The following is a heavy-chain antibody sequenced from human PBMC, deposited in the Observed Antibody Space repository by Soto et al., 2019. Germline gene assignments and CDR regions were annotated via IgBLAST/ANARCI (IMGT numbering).Heavy chain of an antibody. CDR2: IYYSGST. Sequence: QVQLQESGPGLVKPSETLSLTCTVSGGSISSYYWSWIRQPPGKGLEWIGYIYYSGSTNYNPSLKSRVTISVDTSKNQFSLKLSSVTAADTDVYYCASLWGWSVDYWGQGTLVTVSS. CDR1: GGSISSYY. J-gene: IGHJ4*02. V-gene: IGHV4-59*08. CDR3: ASLWGWSVDY. D-gene: IGHD3-16*01.